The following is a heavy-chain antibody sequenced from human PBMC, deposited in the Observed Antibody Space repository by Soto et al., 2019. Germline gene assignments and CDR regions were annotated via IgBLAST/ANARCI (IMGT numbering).Heavy chain of an antibody. V-gene: IGHV3-30-3*01. CDR2: ISYDGSNK. D-gene: IGHD6-13*01. CDR1: GFTFSSYA. Sequence: GGSLRLSCAASGFTFSSYAMHWVRQAPGKGLEWVAVISYDGSNKYYADSVKGRFTISRDNSKNTLYLQMNSLRAEDTAVYYCARDGSSWLPFDYWGQGTLVTVSS. J-gene: IGHJ4*02. CDR3: ARDGSSWLPFDY.